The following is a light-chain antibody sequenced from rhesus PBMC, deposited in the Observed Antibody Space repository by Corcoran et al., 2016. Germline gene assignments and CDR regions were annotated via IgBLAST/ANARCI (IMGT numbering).Light chain of an antibody. CDR3: QHVYTIPPT. J-gene: IGKJ4*01. Sequence: DIQMTQSPSSLSASVGDRVTITCRASENVNNSLNWYQQKPGKAPKLLIYKASTLQSGVPSRLSGSGSGTDYTFTISSLQPEDVATYYCQHVYTIPPTFGGGTKVEIK. V-gene: IGKV1-74*01. CDR1: ENVNNS. CDR2: KAS.